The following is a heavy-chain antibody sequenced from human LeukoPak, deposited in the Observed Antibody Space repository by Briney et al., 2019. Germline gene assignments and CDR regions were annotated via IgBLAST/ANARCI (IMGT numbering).Heavy chain of an antibody. V-gene: IGHV4-59*01. CDR1: GGSISSYY. CDR3: ARGVVVRGAYYYSMDV. J-gene: IGHJ6*04. CDR2: ICYNGST. D-gene: IGHD3-10*01. Sequence: SETLSLTCTVSGGSISSYYWSWIRQPPGKGLEWIGYICYNGSTNYNPSLKSRVTISVDTSKNQFSLKLSSVTAADTAVYYCARGVVVRGAYYYSMDVWGKGTTVTVSS.